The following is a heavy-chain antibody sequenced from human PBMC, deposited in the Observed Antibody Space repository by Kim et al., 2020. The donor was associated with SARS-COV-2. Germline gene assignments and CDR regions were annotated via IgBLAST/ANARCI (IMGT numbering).Heavy chain of an antibody. Sequence: SVKGRFTISRDNAKNSLYLQMNSLRAEDTAVYYCARDSDDSSSWLNRFDPWGQGTLVTVSS. D-gene: IGHD6-13*01. J-gene: IGHJ5*02. V-gene: IGHV3-21*01. CDR3: ARDSDDSSSWLNRFDP.